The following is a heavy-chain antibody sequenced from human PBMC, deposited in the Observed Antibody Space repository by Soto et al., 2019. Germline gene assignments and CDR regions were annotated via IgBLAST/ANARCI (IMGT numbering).Heavy chain of an antibody. CDR3: AHFPEYGVQFDI. J-gene: IGHJ3*02. CDR1: GFSLSTSGVG. Sequence: SGPTLVNPTQTLTLTCTFSGFSLSTSGVGVGWIRQPPGKALEWLALIYWDDDKRYSPSLKSRLTITKDTSKNQVILTMTNMDSVDTSTYYCAHFPEYGVQFDIWGQGTMVTVSS. CDR2: IYWDDDK. V-gene: IGHV2-5*02. D-gene: IGHD4-17*01.